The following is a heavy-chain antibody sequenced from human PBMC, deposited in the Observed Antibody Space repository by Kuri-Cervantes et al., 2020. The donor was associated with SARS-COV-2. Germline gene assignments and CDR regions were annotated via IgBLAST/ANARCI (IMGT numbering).Heavy chain of an antibody. Sequence: GGSLRLSCAASGFTFSNAWMSWVRQAPGRGLEWVGRIKSKTDGGTTDYAAPVKGRSTISRDDSKNTLYLQMNSLRAEDTAVYYCARAPLSHSNAQPFWFDYWGQGTLVTVSS. CDR1: GFTFSNAW. CDR3: ARAPLSHSNAQPFWFDY. CDR2: IKSKTDGGTT. J-gene: IGHJ4*02. D-gene: IGHD4-11*01. V-gene: IGHV3-15*01.